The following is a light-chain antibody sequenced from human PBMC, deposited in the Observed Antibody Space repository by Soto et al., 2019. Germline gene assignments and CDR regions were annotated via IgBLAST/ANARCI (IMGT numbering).Light chain of an antibody. CDR3: KSYAGSNTYG. J-gene: IGLJ1*01. Sequence: QSALTQPPSASGSRGQSVTISCTGTKSDIGVYDFVSWYQHHPGKAPRLIIYEVVQRPSGVPDRFSGSKSGNTASLTVSGLQAADEADYFCKSYAGSNTYGFGRGTKV. CDR1: KSDIGVYDF. V-gene: IGLV2-8*01. CDR2: EVV.